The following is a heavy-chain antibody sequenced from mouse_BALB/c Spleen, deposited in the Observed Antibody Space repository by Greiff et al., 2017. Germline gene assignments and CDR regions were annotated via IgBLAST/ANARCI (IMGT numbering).Heavy chain of an antibody. V-gene: IGHV14-4*02. D-gene: IGHD1-2*01. CDR3: NGVTTASYAMDD. Sequence: EVQLVESGAELVRSGASVKLSCTASGFNIKDYYMHWVKQRPEQGLEWIGWIDPENGDTEYAPKFQGKATMTADTSSNTAYLQLSSLTSEDTAVYYCNGVTTASYAMDDWGQGTSVTVSS. CDR1: GFNIKDYY. J-gene: IGHJ4*01. CDR2: IDPENGDT.